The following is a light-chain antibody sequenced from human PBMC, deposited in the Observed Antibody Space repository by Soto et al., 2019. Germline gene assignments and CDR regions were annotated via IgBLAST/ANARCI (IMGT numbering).Light chain of an antibody. CDR1: QSVSSY. V-gene: IGKV3-11*01. CDR3: QQRSNWPPKIT. J-gene: IGKJ5*01. Sequence: IVWTQSPATLSLSPGERATLSCRASQSVSSYLAWYQQKPGQAPRLLIYDASNRATGIPARFSGSGSGTDFTLTISSLEPEDFAVYYCQQRSNWPPKITFGQGTRLEIK. CDR2: DAS.